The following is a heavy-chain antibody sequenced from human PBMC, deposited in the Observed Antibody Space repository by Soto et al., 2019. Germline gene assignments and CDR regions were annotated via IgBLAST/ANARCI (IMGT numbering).Heavy chain of an antibody. CDR1: GFTFSSYS. J-gene: IGHJ4*02. CDR2: ISSSSSTI. CDR3: ARDGGNLGELSLSPLVDY. D-gene: IGHD3-16*02. V-gene: IGHV3-48*01. Sequence: VGSLRLSCAASGFTFSSYSMNWVRQAPGKGLEWVSYISSSSSTIYYADSVKGRFTISRDNAKNSLYLQMNSLRAEDTAVYYCARDGGNLGELSLSPLVDYWGQGTLVTVSS.